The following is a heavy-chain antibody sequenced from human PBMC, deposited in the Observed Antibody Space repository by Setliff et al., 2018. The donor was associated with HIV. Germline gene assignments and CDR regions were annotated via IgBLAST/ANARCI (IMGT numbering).Heavy chain of an antibody. CDR3: ARASVGVTGLYAFDI. V-gene: IGHV4-38-2*01. J-gene: IGHJ3*02. CDR2: IYHSGRA. Sequence: SETLSLTCAVSGYSISSGYFWGWIRQPPGKGLEWIGSIYHSGRAYYNPSLKSRVTISIQTSKNQFSLSLRSVTAADTAFYYCARASVGVTGLYAFDIWGQGTMVTVSS. D-gene: IGHD1-26*01. CDR1: GYSISSGYF.